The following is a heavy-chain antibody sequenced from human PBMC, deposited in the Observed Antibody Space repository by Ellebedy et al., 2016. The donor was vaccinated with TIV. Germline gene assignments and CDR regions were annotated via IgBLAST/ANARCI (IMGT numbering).Heavy chain of an antibody. V-gene: IGHV1-18*04. Sequence: ASVKVSCXASGYTFTSYGISWVRQAPGQGLEWMGWISAYNGNTNYAQKLQGRVTMTTDTSTSTAYMELRSLRSDDTTVYYCARAPHYYVFRPLSYWGQGTLVTVAS. D-gene: IGHD3-10*02. CDR1: GYTFTSYG. CDR2: ISAYNGNT. J-gene: IGHJ4*02. CDR3: ARAPHYYVFRPLSY.